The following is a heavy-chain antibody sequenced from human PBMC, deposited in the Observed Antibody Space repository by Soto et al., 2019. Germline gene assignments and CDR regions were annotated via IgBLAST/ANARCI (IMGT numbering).Heavy chain of an antibody. CDR1: GGSISGYY. V-gene: IGHV4-59*01. Sequence: SETLSLTCTVSGGSISGYYWSWIRQPPGKGLEWIGYMYNAGSTVYNPSFKSRVTISVDTSKSQFSLRLNSVTAADTAVYYCARDLWGYCGTDCYPLDVWGQGTMVTVSS. CDR3: ARDLWGYCGTDCYPLDV. CDR2: MYNAGST. D-gene: IGHD2-21*02. J-gene: IGHJ6*02.